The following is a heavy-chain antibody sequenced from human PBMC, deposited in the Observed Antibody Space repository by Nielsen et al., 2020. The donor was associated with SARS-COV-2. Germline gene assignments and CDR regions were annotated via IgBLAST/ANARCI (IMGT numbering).Heavy chain of an antibody. CDR2: VRAGGDAT. Sequence: WIRQPPGKGLEWVSAVRAGGDATYYPDSVKGRFTVSRDNSKNTVYLQMNSLRAEDTAVYYCWVPSATTKNWGQGTLVTVSS. CDR3: WVPSATTKN. V-gene: IGHV3-23*01. J-gene: IGHJ4*02. D-gene: IGHD1-1*01.